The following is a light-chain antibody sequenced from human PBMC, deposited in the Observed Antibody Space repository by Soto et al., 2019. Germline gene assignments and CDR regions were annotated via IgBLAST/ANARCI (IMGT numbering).Light chain of an antibody. V-gene: IGKV3-20*01. CDR1: QSVSSSY. CDR2: GAS. CDR3: QQYGSAGIT. J-gene: IGKJ5*01. Sequence: ESVLTPSPGTLSLAAGERATRSCRASQSVSSSYLAGYQQKPGQAPRLLIYGASSRATGIPDRFSGSGSGTDFTLTISRLEPEDFAVYYCQQYGSAGITFGQGTRLEI.